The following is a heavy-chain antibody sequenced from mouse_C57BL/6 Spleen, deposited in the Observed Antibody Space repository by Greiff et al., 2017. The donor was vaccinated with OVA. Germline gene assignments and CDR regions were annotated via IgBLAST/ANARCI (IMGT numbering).Heavy chain of an antibody. J-gene: IGHJ4*01. CDR3: TRERWLLRAMDY. D-gene: IGHD2-3*01. CDR2: ISSGGDYI. Sequence: EVQGVESGEGLVKPGGSLKLSCAASGFTFSSYAMSWVRQTPEKRLEWVAYISSGGDYIYYADTVKGRFTISRDNARNTLYLQMSSLKSEDTAMYYCTRERWLLRAMDYWGQGTSVTVSS. CDR1: GFTFSSYA. V-gene: IGHV5-9-1*02.